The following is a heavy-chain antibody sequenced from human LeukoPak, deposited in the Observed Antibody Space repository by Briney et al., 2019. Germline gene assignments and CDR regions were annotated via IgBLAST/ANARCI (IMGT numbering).Heavy chain of an antibody. CDR3: ARGMGIAAAGSNWFDP. CDR2: INHSGST. Sequence: SETLSLTCAVYGGSFSGYYWSWIRQPPGKGLEWIGEINHSGSTNYNPSLKSRVTISVDTSKNQFSLKLSSVTAADTAVYYCARGMGIAAAGSNWFDPWGRGTLVTVSS. J-gene: IGHJ5*02. V-gene: IGHV4-34*01. D-gene: IGHD6-13*01. CDR1: GGSFSGYY.